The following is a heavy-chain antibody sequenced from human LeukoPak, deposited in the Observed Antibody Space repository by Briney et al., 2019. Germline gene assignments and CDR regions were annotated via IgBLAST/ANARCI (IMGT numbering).Heavy chain of an antibody. J-gene: IGHJ5*02. CDR2: ISSSSSYI. CDR1: GFSFSSYS. CDR3: ARSPMTGYYRGWFDP. V-gene: IGHV3-21*01. D-gene: IGHD3-9*01. Sequence: GGSLRLSCAASGFSFSSYSMNWVRQAPGKGLEWVSSISSSSSYIYYADSVKGRFTISRDNAKNSLYLQMNSLRAEDTAVYCCARSPMTGYYRGWFDPWGQGTLVTVSS.